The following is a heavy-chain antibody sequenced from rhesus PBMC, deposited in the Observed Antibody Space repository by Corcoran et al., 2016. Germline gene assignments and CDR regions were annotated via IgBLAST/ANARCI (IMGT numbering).Heavy chain of an antibody. CDR2: IYGSGGGT. Sequence: QVQLQESGPGLVKPSETLSLTCAVSGGSISDDYYWSWVRQPPGKGLEWIGYIYGSGGGTNYNPARKNRVTISIDTSKNQFSLKLSSVTAADTAVYYCAREEAALSYWGQGVLVTVSS. D-gene: IGHD4-29*01. V-gene: IGHV4-106*01. CDR1: GGSISDDYY. J-gene: IGHJ4*01. CDR3: AREEAALSY.